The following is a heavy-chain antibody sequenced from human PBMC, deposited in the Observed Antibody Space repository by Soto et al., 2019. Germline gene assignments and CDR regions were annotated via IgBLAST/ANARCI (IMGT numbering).Heavy chain of an antibody. CDR3: ARDAAAVDWYSSGSYYTTLYGIDY. CDR1: GFTFSDYY. V-gene: IGHV3-11*01. Sequence: GGSLRLSCAASGFTFSDYYMSWIRQAPGKGLEWVSYISSSGSTIYYADSVKGRFTISRDNAKNSLYLQMNSLRAEDTAVYYCARDAAAVDWYSSGSYYTTLYGIDYWGQGTLVTVSS. D-gene: IGHD3-10*01. J-gene: IGHJ4*02. CDR2: ISSSGSTI.